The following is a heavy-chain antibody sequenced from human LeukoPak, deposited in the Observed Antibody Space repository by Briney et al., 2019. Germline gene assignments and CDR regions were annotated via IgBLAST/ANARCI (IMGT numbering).Heavy chain of an antibody. D-gene: IGHD2-2*01. J-gene: IGHJ5*02. CDR3: ARDIVVVPAAMMSWFDP. Sequence: ASVKVSCKASGYTFTSYGISWVRQAPGQGLEWMGWISAYNGNTNYAQKLQGRVTMTKDTSTSTDYMELRSLRSDDTAVYYCARDIVVVPAAMMSWFDPWGQGTLVTVSS. V-gene: IGHV1-18*01. CDR2: ISAYNGNT. CDR1: GYTFTSYG.